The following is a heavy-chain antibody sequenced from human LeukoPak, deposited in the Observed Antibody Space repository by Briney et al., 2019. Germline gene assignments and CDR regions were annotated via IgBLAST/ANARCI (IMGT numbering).Heavy chain of an antibody. Sequence: QPGGSPRLSCTASRITFSSHSMNWVRQAPGKGLEWVSYISSSSSNIYYADSVKGRFTISRDNAKNSLYLQMNSLRAEDTAAYYCARDISATVPGNAFDIWGQGTMVTVSS. CDR3: ARDISATVPGNAFDI. D-gene: IGHD2-15*01. CDR1: RITFSSHS. CDR2: ISSSSSNI. J-gene: IGHJ3*02. V-gene: IGHV3-48*01.